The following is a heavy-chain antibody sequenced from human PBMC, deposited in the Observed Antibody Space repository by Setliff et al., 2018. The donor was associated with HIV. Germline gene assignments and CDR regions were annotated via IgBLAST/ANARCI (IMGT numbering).Heavy chain of an antibody. CDR1: GFTFRNHA. CDR3: AKDYTTTFWEYNWFDL. Sequence: GGSLRLSCAASGFTFRNHAMHWVRQAPGKGLEWVAVISYDGSNRFYADSVKGRFTISRDNSKDTLTLQMNDLRAEDTGLYYCAKDYTTTFWEYNWFDLWGQGTLVTVSS. V-gene: IGHV3-30*04. J-gene: IGHJ5*02. D-gene: IGHD3-3*01. CDR2: ISYDGSNR.